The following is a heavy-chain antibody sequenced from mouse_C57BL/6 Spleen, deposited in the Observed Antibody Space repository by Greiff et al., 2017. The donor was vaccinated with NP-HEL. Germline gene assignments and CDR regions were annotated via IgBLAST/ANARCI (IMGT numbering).Heavy chain of an antibody. Sequence: QVHVKQPGTELVKPGASVKLSCKASGYTFTSYWMHWVKQRPGQGLEWIGNINPSNGGTNYNEKFKSKATLTVDKSSSTAYMQLSSLTSEDSAVYYCARPYDYGPWFAYWGQGTLVTVSA. V-gene: IGHV1-53*01. CDR3: ARPYDYGPWFAY. D-gene: IGHD2-4*01. J-gene: IGHJ3*01. CDR1: GYTFTSYW. CDR2: INPSNGGT.